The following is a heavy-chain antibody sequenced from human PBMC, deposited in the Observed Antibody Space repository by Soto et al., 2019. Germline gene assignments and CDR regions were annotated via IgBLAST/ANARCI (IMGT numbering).Heavy chain of an antibody. Sequence: QVQLVQSGAEVKKPGSSVNVSCKASGGIFSTYAISWLRQAPGQGLEWMGGIIPLFGTPNYAPRFQGRVTITADESASTAYVELSRLRSEDTAVYYCARDRADYGSGNYYNRLDFWGQGTLVTVSS. CDR1: GGIFSTYA. D-gene: IGHD3-10*01. V-gene: IGHV1-69*01. CDR3: ARDRADYGSGNYYNRLDF. CDR2: IIPLFGTP. J-gene: IGHJ4*02.